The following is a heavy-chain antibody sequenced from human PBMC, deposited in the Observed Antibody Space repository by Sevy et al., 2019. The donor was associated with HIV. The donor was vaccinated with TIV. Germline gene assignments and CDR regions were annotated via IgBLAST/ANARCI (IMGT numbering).Heavy chain of an antibody. CDR2: IKSDGSDK. Sequence: GGSLRLSCAASGFTFSANWMNWVSQAPGKGLEWVANIKSDGSDKHYVDSVEGRFTISRDNAKNLLFLQMNSLRVEDTAVYYCAHETFGRFESWGQGTLVTVSS. CDR1: GFTFSANW. D-gene: IGHD3-16*01. J-gene: IGHJ4*02. V-gene: IGHV3-7*01. CDR3: AHETFGRFES.